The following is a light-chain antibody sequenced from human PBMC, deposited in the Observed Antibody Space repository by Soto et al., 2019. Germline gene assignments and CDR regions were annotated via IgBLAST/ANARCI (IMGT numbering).Light chain of an antibody. J-gene: IGKJ1*01. V-gene: IGKV1-5*03. Sequence: DVQMTQSPSTLYASVGDRVTITCRASQSISSWLAWYQQKPGKAPKLLIYKAASLESGVPSRFSGSGSGTEFTLTISSLQPDDFATYYCQQYNYYSRTFGQGTKVDI. CDR2: KAA. CDR3: QQYNYYSRT. CDR1: QSISSW.